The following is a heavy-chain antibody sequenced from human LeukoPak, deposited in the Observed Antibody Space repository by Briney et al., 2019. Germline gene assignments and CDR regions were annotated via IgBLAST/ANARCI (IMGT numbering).Heavy chain of an antibody. CDR1: GGTFSSYA. Sequence: GASVTVSCKASGGTFSSYAISWVRQAPGQGLEWMGGIIPIFGTANYAQKLQGRVTMTTDTSTSTAYMELRSLRSDDTAVYYCARENLDYYYYYYMDVWGKGTTVTVSS. J-gene: IGHJ6*03. CDR3: ARENLDYYYYYYMDV. V-gene: IGHV1-69*05. CDR2: IIPIFGTA.